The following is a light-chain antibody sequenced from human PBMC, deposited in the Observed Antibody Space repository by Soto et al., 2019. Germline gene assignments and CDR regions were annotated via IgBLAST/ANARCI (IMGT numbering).Light chain of an antibody. J-gene: IGLJ1*01. V-gene: IGLV7-43*01. Sequence: QAVVTQEPSLTVSPGGTVTITCASSTGAVTSGYYPNWFQQKPGQAPRALIYSKSNKHSWTPARFSGYLLGGKAALTLSGVQPEDEAEYYCLLYYGGAQPHYVFGTGTKLTVL. CDR2: SKS. CDR1: TGAVTSGYY. CDR3: LLYYGGAQPHYV.